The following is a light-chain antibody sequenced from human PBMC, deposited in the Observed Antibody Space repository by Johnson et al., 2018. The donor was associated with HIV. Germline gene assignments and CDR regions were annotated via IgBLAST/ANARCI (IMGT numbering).Light chain of an antibody. V-gene: IGLV1-51*01. Sequence: QSVLTQPPSVSAAPGQTVTISCSGSSSNIGNNYVSWYQQLPGTAPKLLIYDNNKRPSGIPDRFSGSKSGTSATLGITGLKTGDEADYYCGTWDSSLSAGVFGTGTKVTVL. CDR1: SSNIGNNY. J-gene: IGLJ1*01. CDR2: DNN. CDR3: GTWDSSLSAGV.